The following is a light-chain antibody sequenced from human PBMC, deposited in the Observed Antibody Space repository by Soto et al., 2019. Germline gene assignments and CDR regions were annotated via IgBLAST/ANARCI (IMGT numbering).Light chain of an antibody. V-gene: IGKV1-9*01. CDR3: QQINNYPWT. J-gene: IGKJ1*01. CDR1: QGISNY. Sequence: FHMMHSPSPLSSSLGERVTITCRASQGISNYLAWYQQKPGKSPNLLIYAASTLQSGVPSRFSGSGSGTDFTLTISSLQPEDFATYYCQQINNYPWTFGQGTKVDIK. CDR2: AAS.